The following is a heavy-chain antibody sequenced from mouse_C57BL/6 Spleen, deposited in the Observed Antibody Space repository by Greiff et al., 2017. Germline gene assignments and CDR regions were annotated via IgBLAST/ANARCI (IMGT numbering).Heavy chain of an antibody. Sequence: ESGPGLVKPSQSLSLTCSVTGYSITSGYYWNWIRQFPGNKLEWMGYISYDGSNNYNPSLKNRISITRDTSKNQFFLKLNSVTTEDTATYYCARGEGNGYYLFAYWGQGTLVTVSA. D-gene: IGHD2-3*01. CDR1: GYSITSGYY. CDR3: ARGEGNGYYLFAY. CDR2: ISYDGSN. J-gene: IGHJ3*01. V-gene: IGHV3-6*01.